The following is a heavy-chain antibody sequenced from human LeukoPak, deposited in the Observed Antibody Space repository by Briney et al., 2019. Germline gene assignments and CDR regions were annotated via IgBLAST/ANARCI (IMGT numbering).Heavy chain of an antibody. V-gene: IGHV1-2*02. Sequence: ASVKVSCKTSGDTFTSYGISWVRQAPGQGLEWMGWINPKSGGTNYAQKFQGRVTMTRDTSISTAYMELSRLRSGDTAVYYCARGLYYYDSSGYLNWFDPWGQGTLVTVSS. D-gene: IGHD3-22*01. J-gene: IGHJ5*02. CDR3: ARGLYYYDSSGYLNWFDP. CDR1: GDTFTSYG. CDR2: INPKSGGT.